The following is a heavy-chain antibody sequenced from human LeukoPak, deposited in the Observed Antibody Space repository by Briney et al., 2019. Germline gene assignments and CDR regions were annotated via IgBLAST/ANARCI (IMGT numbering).Heavy chain of an antibody. J-gene: IGHJ5*02. D-gene: IGHD3-3*01. CDR3: ARGAYDFWSGYPTGNNWFDP. CDR1: GYTFTSYG. CDR2: ISAYNGNT. Sequence: ASVKVSCKASGYTFTSYGNSWVRQAPGQGLEWMGWISAYNGNTNYAQKLQGRVTMTTDTSTSTAYMELRSLRSDDTAVYYCARGAYDFWSGYPTGNNWFDPWGQGTLVTVSS. V-gene: IGHV1-18*01.